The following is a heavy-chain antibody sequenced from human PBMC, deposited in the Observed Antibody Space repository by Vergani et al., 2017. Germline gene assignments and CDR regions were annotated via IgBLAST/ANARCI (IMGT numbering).Heavy chain of an antibody. D-gene: IGHD3-22*01. V-gene: IGHV1-69*01. J-gene: IGHJ2*01. CDR2: IIPIFGTA. CDR3: ARSYSDSSGYYSYWYFDL. CDR1: GGTFSSYA. Sequence: QVQLVQSGAEVKKPGASVKVSCKASGGTFSSYAISWVRQAPGQGLEWMGGIIPIFGTANYAQKFQGRVTITADESTSTAYMELSSLRSEDTAVYYCARSYSDSSGYYSYWYFDLWGRGTLVTGSS.